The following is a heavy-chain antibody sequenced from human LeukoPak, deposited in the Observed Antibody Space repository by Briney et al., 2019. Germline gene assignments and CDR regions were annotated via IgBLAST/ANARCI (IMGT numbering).Heavy chain of an antibody. CDR3: VSPPGYSSGWYVY. CDR1: GYTFTSYG. J-gene: IGHJ4*02. CDR2: ISAYNGNT. D-gene: IGHD6-19*01. V-gene: IGHV1-18*01. Sequence: ASVKVSCKASGYTFTSYGISWVRQAPGQGLEWMGWISAYNGNTNYAQKLQGRVTMTTDTSTSTACMELRSLRSDDTAVYYCVSPPGYSSGWYVYWGQGTLVTVSS.